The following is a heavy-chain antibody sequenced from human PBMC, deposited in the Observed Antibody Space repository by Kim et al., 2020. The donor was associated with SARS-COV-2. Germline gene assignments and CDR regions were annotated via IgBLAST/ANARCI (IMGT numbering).Heavy chain of an antibody. CDR2: INAGNGNT. CDR1: GYTFTSYA. Sequence: ASVKVSCKASGYTFTSYAMHWVRQAPGQRLEWMGWINAGNGNTKYSQKFQGRVTITRDTSASTAYMELSSLRSEDTAVYYCARDLYSSGPHDYWGQGTLVTVSS. CDR3: ARDLYSSGPHDY. V-gene: IGHV1-3*01. D-gene: IGHD6-19*01. J-gene: IGHJ4*02.